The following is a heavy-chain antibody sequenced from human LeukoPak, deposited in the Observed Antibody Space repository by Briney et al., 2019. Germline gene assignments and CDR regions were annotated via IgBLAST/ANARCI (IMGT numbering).Heavy chain of an antibody. CDR3: GKTTVGYSSGQKPAWPVDY. CDR1: EFTFSSYS. J-gene: IGHJ4*02. V-gene: IGHV3-48*04. Sequence: GGSLRLSCAASEFTFSSYSMNWVRQAPGKGLEWVSYISSSSSTIYYADSVKGRFTISRDNAKNSLYLQMNSLRAEDTAVYYCGKTTVGYSSGQKPAWPVDYWGQGTLVTVSS. D-gene: IGHD5-18*01. CDR2: ISSSSSTI.